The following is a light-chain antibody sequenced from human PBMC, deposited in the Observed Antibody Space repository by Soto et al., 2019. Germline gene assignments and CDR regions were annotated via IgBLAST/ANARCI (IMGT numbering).Light chain of an antibody. J-gene: IGKJ5*01. V-gene: IGKV1-39*01. CDR2: GAS. CDR3: QQSYSTLIT. CDR1: QSISTY. Sequence: DIQMTQSPSSLSASVGDRVTITCRASQSISTYLNWYQQKPGKAPNLLIYGASNLQSGVPSRFSGSGSGTDFTLTISSLQPEDFATYYCQQSYSTLITFGQGTRLEIK.